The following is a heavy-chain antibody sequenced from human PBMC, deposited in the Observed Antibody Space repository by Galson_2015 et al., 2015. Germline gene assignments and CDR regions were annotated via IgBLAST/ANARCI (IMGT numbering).Heavy chain of an antibody. CDR3: ARPTRYGIVVVTPHDAFDI. D-gene: IGHD2-21*02. CDR1: GGSISSSSYY. J-gene: IGHJ3*02. Sequence: TLSLTCTVSGGSISSSSYYWGWIRQPPGKGLEWIGSIYYSGSTYYNPSLKSRVTISVDTSKNQFSLKLSSVTAADTAVYYCARPTRYGIVVVTPHDAFDIWGQGTMVTVSS. CDR2: IYYSGST. V-gene: IGHV4-39*01.